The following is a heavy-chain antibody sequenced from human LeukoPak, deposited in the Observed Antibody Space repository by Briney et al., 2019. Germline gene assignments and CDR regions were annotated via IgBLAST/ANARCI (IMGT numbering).Heavy chain of an antibody. V-gene: IGHV3-23*01. D-gene: IGHD2-15*01. CDR3: AKAVVGGTVGDY. Sequence: PGGSLRLSCAASGFTFSSYAMGWVRQAPGKGLEWVSAIGGSGGTTYYADSVKGRFTISRENPKNTLHLQMNSLRPDDTAVYYCAKAVVGGTVGDYWGQGTLVTVSS. CDR2: IGGSGGTT. J-gene: IGHJ4*02. CDR1: GFTFSSYA.